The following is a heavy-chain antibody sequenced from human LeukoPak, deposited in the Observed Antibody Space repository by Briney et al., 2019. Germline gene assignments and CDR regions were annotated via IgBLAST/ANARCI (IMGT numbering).Heavy chain of an antibody. V-gene: IGHV3-30*02. CDR2: IRYDGSNK. J-gene: IGHJ4*02. CDR1: GFTFSSYG. CDR3: AKDRLWFGELTGDFGY. D-gene: IGHD3-10*01. Sequence: GGSLRLSCAASGFTFSSYGMHWVRQAPGKGLEWVAFIRYDGSNKYYADSVKGRFTISRDNSKNTLYLQMNSLRAEDTAVYYCAKDRLWFGELTGDFGYWGQGTLVTVSS.